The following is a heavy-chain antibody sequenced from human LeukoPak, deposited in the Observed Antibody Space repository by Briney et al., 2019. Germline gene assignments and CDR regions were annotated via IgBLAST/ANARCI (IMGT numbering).Heavy chain of an antibody. D-gene: IGHD1-26*01. Sequence: ASVKVSCKASGYTFTSYGISWVRQAPGQGLEWMGWISVYNANTKYAQKLQGRVTMTRDTSTSAAYMEPRSLRSDDTAAYYCARDGGSYSDWFDPWGQGALVIVSS. V-gene: IGHV1-18*01. J-gene: IGHJ5*02. CDR2: ISVYNANT. CDR3: ARDGGSYSDWFDP. CDR1: GYTFTSYG.